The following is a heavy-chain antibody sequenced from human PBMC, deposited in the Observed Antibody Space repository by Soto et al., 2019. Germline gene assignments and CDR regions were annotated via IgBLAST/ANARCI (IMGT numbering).Heavy chain of an antibody. Sequence: HVQLVESGGGVVQPGRSLRLSCAASGFTFSSYGMHWVRQAPGKGLEWVAVIWYDGSNKYYADSVKGRFTISRDNSKNTLYLQMNSLRLEDTAVYYCARDGSGDRHAFDIWGQGTMVTVSS. CDR1: GFTFSSYG. CDR2: IWYDGSNK. J-gene: IGHJ3*02. D-gene: IGHD3-10*01. V-gene: IGHV3-33*01. CDR3: ARDGSGDRHAFDI.